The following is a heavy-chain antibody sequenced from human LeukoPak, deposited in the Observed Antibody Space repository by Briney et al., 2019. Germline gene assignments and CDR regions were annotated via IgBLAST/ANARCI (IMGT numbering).Heavy chain of an antibody. CDR3: ARDLDQYNGRFGGFGHDF. CDR2: ISAYNGNT. V-gene: IGHV1-18*01. CDR1: GYTFINYD. Sequence: ASVKVSCKASGYTFINYDINWVRQAPGQGLEWMGWISAYNGNTNYAQSLQGRVTMTTDTSTSTVYMEMRSLTSDDTAVYYCARDLDQYNGRFGGFGHDFWGQGTLVTVSS. J-gene: IGHJ4*02. D-gene: IGHD3-10*01.